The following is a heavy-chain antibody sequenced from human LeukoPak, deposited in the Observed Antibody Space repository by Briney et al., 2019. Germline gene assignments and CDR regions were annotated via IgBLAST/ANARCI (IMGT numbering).Heavy chain of an antibody. Sequence: SVKVSCKASGGIFSGYAISWVRQAPGQGLEWMGRIIPILGIANYAQKFQGRVTITADKSTSTAYMDLSSLRSEDTAVYYCARDLPPYYFDYWGQGTLVTVSS. V-gene: IGHV1-69*04. CDR1: GGIFSGYA. J-gene: IGHJ4*02. CDR3: ARDLPPYYFDY. CDR2: IIPILGIA.